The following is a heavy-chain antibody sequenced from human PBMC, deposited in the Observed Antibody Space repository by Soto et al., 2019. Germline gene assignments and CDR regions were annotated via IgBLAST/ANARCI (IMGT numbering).Heavy chain of an antibody. CDR3: ARDELDQDHYDILTGYYSGYFDY. Sequence: QVQLVESGGGVVQPGRSLRLSCAASGFTFSSYAMHWVRQAPGKGLEWVAVISYDGSNKYYADSVKGRFTISRDNSKNTLYLQMNSLRADDTAVYYCARDELDQDHYDILTGYYSGYFDYWGQGTLVTVSS. J-gene: IGHJ4*02. V-gene: IGHV3-30-3*01. CDR1: GFTFSSYA. D-gene: IGHD3-9*01. CDR2: ISYDGSNK.